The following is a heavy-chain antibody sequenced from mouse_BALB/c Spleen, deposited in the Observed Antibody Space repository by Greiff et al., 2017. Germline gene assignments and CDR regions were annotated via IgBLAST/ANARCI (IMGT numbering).Heavy chain of an antibody. Sequence: EVKLVESGGGLVQPGGSRKLSCAASGFTFSSFGMHWVRQAPEKGLEWVAYISSGSSTIYYADTVKGRFTISRDNPKNTLFLQMTSLRSEDTAMYYCARSGTATWYFDVWGAGTTVTVSS. V-gene: IGHV5-17*02. J-gene: IGHJ1*01. D-gene: IGHD1-2*01. CDR1: GFTFSSFG. CDR2: ISSGSSTI. CDR3: ARSGTATWYFDV.